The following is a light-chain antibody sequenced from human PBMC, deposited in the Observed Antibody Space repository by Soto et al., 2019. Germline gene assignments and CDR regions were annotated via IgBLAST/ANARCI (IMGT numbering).Light chain of an antibody. CDR1: SSNIGNNY. CDR3: GTWDSSLSAVV. CDR2: DNN. J-gene: IGLJ2*01. Sequence: QSVLTQPPSVSAAPGQKVTISCSGSSSNIGNNYVSWDQQLPGTAPKLLIYDNNKRPSGIPDRFSGSKSGTSATLGITGLQTWDEAGYYCGTWDSSLSAVVFGGGTKLTVL. V-gene: IGLV1-51*01.